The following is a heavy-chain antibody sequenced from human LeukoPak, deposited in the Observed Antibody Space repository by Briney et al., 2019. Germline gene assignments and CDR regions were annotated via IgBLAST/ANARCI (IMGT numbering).Heavy chain of an antibody. V-gene: IGHV3-23*01. CDR2: ISGSGGST. J-gene: IGHJ4*02. D-gene: IGHD3-10*01. Sequence: PGGSLRLSCAASEFTFSSYAMSWVRQAPGKGLEWVSVISGSGGSTYYADSVKGRFTISRDNSKNMLYLQMNSLRAEDTAVYYCAKIPPTYGSGTNFDYWGQGTLVTVSS. CDR3: AKIPPTYGSGTNFDY. CDR1: EFTFSSYA.